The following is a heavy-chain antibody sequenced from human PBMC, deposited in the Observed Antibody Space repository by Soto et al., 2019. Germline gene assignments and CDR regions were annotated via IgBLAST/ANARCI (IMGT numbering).Heavy chain of an antibody. J-gene: IGHJ4*02. CDR1: GGSISSGGYY. D-gene: IGHD3-16*01. Sequence: QVQLQESGPGLVKPSQTLSLTCTVSGGSISSGGYYWSWVRQHPGKALDLIGYIYYSGSTYYNPCLTSRVIISLDTSKNQHTLKLSSVTAADTFVYYCSRFWGYAGNSLLDYWGQRTLAIDAS. CDR3: SRFWGYAGNSLLDY. CDR2: IYYSGST. V-gene: IGHV4-31*03.